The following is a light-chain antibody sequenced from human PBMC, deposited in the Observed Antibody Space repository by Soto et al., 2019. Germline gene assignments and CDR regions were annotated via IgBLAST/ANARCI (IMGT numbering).Light chain of an antibody. CDR2: AAS. CDR3: QQYDDLPT. J-gene: IGKJ5*01. V-gene: IGKV1-33*01. CDR1: QDISHL. Sequence: DIQMTQSPSSLSASEGDRVSITCQASQDISHLLNWYVQKPGKAPKLLIYAASKLETGVPLRFRGSGSVTDFTFTITSLQPEDIGTYYCQQYDDLPTFGQGTRLEIK.